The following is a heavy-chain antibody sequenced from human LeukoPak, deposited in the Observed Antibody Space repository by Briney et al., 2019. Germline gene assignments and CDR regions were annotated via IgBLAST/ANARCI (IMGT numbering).Heavy chain of an antibody. V-gene: IGHV4-34*01. CDR2: INHSGST. Sequence: SETLSLTCAVYGGSFSGYYWSWIRQPPGKGLEWIGEINHSGSTNYNPSLKSRVTISVDTSKNQFSLKLSSVTAADTAVYYCARVPGASDHWGQRTLVTVSS. CDR3: ARVPGASDH. D-gene: IGHD2-2*01. CDR1: GGSFSGYY. J-gene: IGHJ4*02.